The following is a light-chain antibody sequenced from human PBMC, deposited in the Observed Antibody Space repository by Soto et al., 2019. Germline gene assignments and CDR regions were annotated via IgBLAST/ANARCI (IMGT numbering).Light chain of an antibody. CDR3: QQYTGYSRT. CDR2: DAS. Sequence: DIKMNLSPSTLSATVGDRVTITCRASQSISSWLAWYQQKPGKAPFLLISDASNLERGVPSRFSGSGSGTEFTLTISSMQPDDFATYYCQQYTGYSRTFGQGTKVDIK. CDR1: QSISSW. V-gene: IGKV1-5*01. J-gene: IGKJ1*01.